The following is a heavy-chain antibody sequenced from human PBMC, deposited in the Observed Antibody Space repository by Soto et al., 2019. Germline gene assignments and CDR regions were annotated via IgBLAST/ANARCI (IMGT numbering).Heavy chain of an antibody. CDR3: ARDVQKFDF. V-gene: IGHV4-59*13. CDR2: ISYNGRT. D-gene: IGHD6-6*01. Sequence: QVQLQESGPGLVKPSETLSLTCTFSGGSISTFYWSWIRQPPGKGLEWIGYISYNGRTDYTPSLKSRVTISLDTSKNQFSLKLSSVPAADTAVYYCARDVQKFDFWGQGTLVTVSS. CDR1: GGSISTFY. J-gene: IGHJ4*02.